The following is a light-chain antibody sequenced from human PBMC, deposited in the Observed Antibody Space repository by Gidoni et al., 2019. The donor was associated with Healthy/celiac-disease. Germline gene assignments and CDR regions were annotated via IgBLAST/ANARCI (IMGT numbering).Light chain of an antibody. Sequence: SALTQPASVPGSPGQSITISCTGTSSDFGGYNYVSWYQQHPGKAPKLMIYDVSNRPSGVSNRFSGSKSGNTASLTISGLQAEDEADYYCSSYTSSSTWVFGGGTKLTVL. CDR2: DVS. J-gene: IGLJ3*02. CDR3: SSYTSSSTWV. CDR1: SSDFGGYNY. V-gene: IGLV2-14*03.